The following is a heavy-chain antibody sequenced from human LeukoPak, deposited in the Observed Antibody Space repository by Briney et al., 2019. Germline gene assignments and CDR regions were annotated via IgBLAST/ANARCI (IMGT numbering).Heavy chain of an antibody. V-gene: IGHV3-11*01. J-gene: IGHJ4*02. Sequence: PGGSLRLSCAASGFTFTYDYMSWIRQAPGKGPEWVSYISSDGSTIFYADSVKGRFTISRDNAKNSLFLQMNSLRAEDTAVYYCARERTTVRYWGQGTLVTVSS. CDR1: GFTFTYDY. D-gene: IGHD4-17*01. CDR2: ISSDGSTI. CDR3: ARERTTVRY.